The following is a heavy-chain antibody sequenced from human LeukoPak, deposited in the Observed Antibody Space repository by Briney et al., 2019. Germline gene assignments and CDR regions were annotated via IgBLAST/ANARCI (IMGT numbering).Heavy chain of an antibody. Sequence: ASVKVSCKASGYTFTSYGISWVRQATGQGLEWMGWINPNSGGTNYAQKFQGRVTMTRDTSISTAYMELSRLRSDDTAVYYCAREGCSGTSCRYNWFDPWGQGTLVTVSS. V-gene: IGHV1-2*02. CDR2: INPNSGGT. CDR3: AREGCSGTSCRYNWFDP. D-gene: IGHD2-2*01. CDR1: GYTFTSYG. J-gene: IGHJ5*02.